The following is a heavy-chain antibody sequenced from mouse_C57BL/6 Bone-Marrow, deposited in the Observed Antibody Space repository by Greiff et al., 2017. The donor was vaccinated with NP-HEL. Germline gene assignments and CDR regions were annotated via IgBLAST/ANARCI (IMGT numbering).Heavy chain of an antibody. CDR2: ISSKSDNYAT. V-gene: IGHV6-3*01. Sequence: EVKVEESGGGLVQPGGSMKLSCVASGFTFSNYWMNWVRQSPEKGLEWVAQISSKSDNYATHYEESVKGRFTISRAESKSRVYLQINDLSAEDTGIYYCSGILWLPYFDYWGQGTTLTVSS. CDR3: SGILWLPYFDY. CDR1: GFTFSNYW. D-gene: IGHD2-2*01. J-gene: IGHJ2*01.